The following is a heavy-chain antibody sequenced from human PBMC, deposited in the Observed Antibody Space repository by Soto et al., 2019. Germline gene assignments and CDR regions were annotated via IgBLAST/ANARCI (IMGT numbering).Heavy chain of an antibody. CDR1: GYTFSSYG. Sequence: ASVKVSCKASGYTFSSYGINWVRQAPGQRLEWMGWINAGNGNTKYSQKFQGRVTITRDTSASTAYMELSSLRSEDTAVYYCARSIVVVTALDYWGQGTLVTVSS. D-gene: IGHD2-21*02. V-gene: IGHV1-3*01. J-gene: IGHJ4*02. CDR2: INAGNGNT. CDR3: ARSIVVVTALDY.